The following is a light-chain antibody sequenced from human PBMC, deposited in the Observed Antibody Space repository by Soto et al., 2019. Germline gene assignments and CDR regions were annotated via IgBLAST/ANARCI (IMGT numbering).Light chain of an antibody. V-gene: IGLV1-40*01. CDR3: QSYDSSLSGSYV. Sequence: QSVLTQPPSVSGAPGQRVTISCTGNNSNIGAGCDIHWYQQLPGTAPKLLIYGHRNRPSGVPDRFSGSKSGTSASLAISGLQAEDEADYFCQSYDSSLSGSYVFGTGTKVTVL. J-gene: IGLJ1*01. CDR1: NSNIGAGCD. CDR2: GHR.